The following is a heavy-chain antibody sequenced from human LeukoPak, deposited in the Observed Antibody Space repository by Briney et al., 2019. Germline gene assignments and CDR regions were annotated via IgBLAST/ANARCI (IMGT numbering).Heavy chain of an antibody. CDR1: GGSISSYY. Sequence: SETLSLTCTVSGGSISSYYWSWIRQPPGKGLEWIGYIYYSGSTNYNPSLKSRVTISVDTSKNQFSLKLSSVTAADTAVYYCARAIAVAGTGWFDPWGQGTLVTVSS. V-gene: IGHV4-59*01. CDR3: ARAIAVAGTGWFDP. CDR2: IYYSGST. D-gene: IGHD6-19*01. J-gene: IGHJ5*02.